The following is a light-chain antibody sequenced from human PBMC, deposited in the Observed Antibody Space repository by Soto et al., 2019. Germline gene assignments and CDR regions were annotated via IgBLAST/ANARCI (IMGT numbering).Light chain of an antibody. Sequence: EIVMTQSPATLSVSPGERATLSCRASQNISSNLAWYQQKPGQAPRVLIDGASTRATGIPGRFSGSGSGTEFTLTISSLQSEDFAVYYCQQYNNWLWTFGQGTKVEIK. J-gene: IGKJ1*01. CDR2: GAS. CDR3: QQYNNWLWT. CDR1: QNISSN. V-gene: IGKV3-15*01.